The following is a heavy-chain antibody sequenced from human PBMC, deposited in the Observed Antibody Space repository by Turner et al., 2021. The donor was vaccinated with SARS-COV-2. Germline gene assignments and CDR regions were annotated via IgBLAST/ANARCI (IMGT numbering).Heavy chain of an antibody. CDR3: ARGQSYNWNRLRFDP. CDR2: INPISGGT. CDR1: GYTFTGYY. J-gene: IGHJ5*02. Sequence: QVQLVQSGAEVKKPGASVKGSCKASGYTFTGYYMPWVRQAPGQGLEWMGWINPISGGTSYAQIFQGRVTMTRDTSISTVYMELSRLRSDDTAVYYCARGQSYNWNRLRFDPWGQGTLVTVSS. D-gene: IGHD1-20*01. V-gene: IGHV1-2*02.